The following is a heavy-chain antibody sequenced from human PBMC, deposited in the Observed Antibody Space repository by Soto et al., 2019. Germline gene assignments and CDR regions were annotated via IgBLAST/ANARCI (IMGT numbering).Heavy chain of an antibody. D-gene: IGHD3-16*02. Sequence: EVQLVESGGDLVQPGGSLRLCCAASGFTLSDHHINWVRQAPGKGLEWLGRTRKRSDSFRTEYAASIKGRFTISRDGSRSLVFLQMNSLKTDDTAVYYCVRESFYAFEDWGQGTRVTVSS. J-gene: IGHJ4*02. CDR3: VRESFYAFED. CDR1: GFTLSDHH. CDR2: TRKRSDSFRT. V-gene: IGHV3-72*01.